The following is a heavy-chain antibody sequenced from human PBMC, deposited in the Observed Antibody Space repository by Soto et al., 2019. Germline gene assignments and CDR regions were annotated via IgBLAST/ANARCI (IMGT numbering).Heavy chain of an antibody. CDR3: ARSLEGTTVTNWFDP. D-gene: IGHD4-17*01. CDR2: ITPVFGTA. V-gene: IGHV1-69*01. CDR1: ADTFNSYS. J-gene: IGHJ5*02. Sequence: QVQLVQSGAEVKKPGSSVKVSCKASADTFNSYSLSWLRQAPGQRLEWMGGITPVFGTADYAQSFEDRLTITADDSTSTVYMELSSLRSDDTAAYYCARSLEGTTVTNWFDPLGQGALVTVSS.